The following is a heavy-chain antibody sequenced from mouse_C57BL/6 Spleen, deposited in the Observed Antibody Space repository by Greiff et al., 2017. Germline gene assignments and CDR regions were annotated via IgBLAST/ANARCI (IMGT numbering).Heavy chain of an antibody. J-gene: IGHJ3*01. CDR1: GFSLTSYG. D-gene: IGHD2-2*01. CDR3: AIWLRRVAY. Sequence: VQLVESGPGLVAPSQSLSITCTVSGFSLTSYGVSWVRQPPGKGLEWLGVIWGDGSTNYHSALISRLCISKDNSKCQVFLKLNSLQSDDTATYYCAIWLRRVAYWGQGTLVTVSA. CDR2: IWGDGST. V-gene: IGHV2-3*01.